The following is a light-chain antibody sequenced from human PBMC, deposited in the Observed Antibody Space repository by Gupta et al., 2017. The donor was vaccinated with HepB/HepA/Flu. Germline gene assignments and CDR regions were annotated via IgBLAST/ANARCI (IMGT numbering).Light chain of an antibody. CDR2: TAS. CDR3: QQFNSYPIT. Sequence: DIQLTQSPSFLSASVGDRVTITCRASQDINSDLIWYQQKPGKAPNLLIYTASTLQGGVPSRFSGSGSGTEFTLTISSLQPEDFATYYCQQFNSYPITFGQGTRLDIK. V-gene: IGKV1-9*01. J-gene: IGKJ5*01. CDR1: QDINSD.